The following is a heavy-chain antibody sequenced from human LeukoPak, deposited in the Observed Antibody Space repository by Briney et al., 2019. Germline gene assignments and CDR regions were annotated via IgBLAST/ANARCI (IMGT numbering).Heavy chain of an antibody. CDR2: ISGSGGST. V-gene: IGHV3-23*01. CDR1: GFTFSSYA. Sequence: GGSLRLSCAASGFTFSSYAMSWIRQAPGKGLEWVSAISGSGGSTYYADSVKGRFTISRDNSKNTLYLQMNSLRAEDTAVYYCAKRRGRGIAAAGTFDYWGQGTLVTVSS. CDR3: AKRRGRGIAAAGTFDY. J-gene: IGHJ4*02. D-gene: IGHD6-13*01.